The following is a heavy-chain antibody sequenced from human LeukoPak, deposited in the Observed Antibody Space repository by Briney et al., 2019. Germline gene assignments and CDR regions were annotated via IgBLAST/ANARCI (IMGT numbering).Heavy chain of an antibody. CDR3: ARRRRSGSQVLDF. CDR1: GGSISSYY. Sequence: SETLPLTCTVSGGSISSYYYNWIRQPAGKGLEWIGRIYTTGGTNYNPSLKSRVTMSADTSKNQFSLKLSSVTAADTAVYYCARRRRSGSQVLDFWGQGTLVTVSS. CDR2: IYTTGGT. D-gene: IGHD1-26*01. V-gene: IGHV4-4*07. J-gene: IGHJ4*02.